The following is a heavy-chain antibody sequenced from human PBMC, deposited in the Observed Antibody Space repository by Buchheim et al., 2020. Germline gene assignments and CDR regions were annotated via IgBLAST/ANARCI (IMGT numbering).Heavy chain of an antibody. CDR1: GYSFTSYW. Sequence: EVQLVQSGAEVKKPGESLRISCKGSGYSFTSYWISWVRQMPGKGLEWMGRIDPSDSYTNYSPSFQGHVTISADKSSTTSYPQWSSLKASDAAMYYCASSSSWSTPFDFWGQGTL. J-gene: IGHJ4*02. D-gene: IGHD6-13*01. CDR3: ASSSSWSTPFDF. V-gene: IGHV5-10-1*01. CDR2: IDPSDSYT.